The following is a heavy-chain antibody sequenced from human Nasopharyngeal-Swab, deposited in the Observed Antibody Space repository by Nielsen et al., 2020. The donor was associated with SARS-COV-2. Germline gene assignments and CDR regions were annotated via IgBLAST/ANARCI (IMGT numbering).Heavy chain of an antibody. D-gene: IGHD1-26*01. CDR2: VYFSGST. Sequence: SETLSLTCTVSGGSISSYYWSWIRQPPGKGLEWIGYVYFSGSTNYNPSLKSRVTISVDTSKNQFSLKLTSVTAADTAVYYCARAANSGDWYFDIWGRGTLVTVSS. J-gene: IGHJ2*01. CDR3: ARAANSGDWYFDI. V-gene: IGHV4-59*13. CDR1: GGSISSYY.